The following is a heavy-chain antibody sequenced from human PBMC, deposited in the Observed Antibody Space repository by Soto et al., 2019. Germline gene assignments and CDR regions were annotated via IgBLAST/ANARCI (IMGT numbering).Heavy chain of an antibody. CDR2: ISGSGGST. V-gene: IGHV3-23*01. D-gene: IGHD6-6*01. CDR3: VKDINKLVSVYYYYGMDV. CDR1: GFTFSSYA. J-gene: IGHJ6*02. Sequence: GSLRLSCAASGFTFSSYAMSWVRKAPGKGLEWVSAISGSGGSTYYADSVKGRFTISRDNSTNTLYLQMNSLRAEDTAVYYCVKDINKLVSVYYYYGMDVWGQGTTVTVSS.